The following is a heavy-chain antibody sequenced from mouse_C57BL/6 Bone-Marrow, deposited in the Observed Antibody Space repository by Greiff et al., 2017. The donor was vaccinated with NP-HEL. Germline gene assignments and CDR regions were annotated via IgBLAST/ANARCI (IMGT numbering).Heavy chain of an antibody. CDR2: IWTGGGT. Sequence: VKLMESGPGLVAPSQSLSITCTVSGFSLTSYAISWVRQPPGKGLEWLGVIWTGGGTNYNSALKSRLSISKDNSKSQVFLKMNSLQTDDTARYYCARNPLYYYGSSWYFDVWGTGTTVTVSS. J-gene: IGHJ1*03. V-gene: IGHV2-9-1*01. CDR3: ARNPLYYYGSSWYFDV. CDR1: GFSLTSYA. D-gene: IGHD1-1*01.